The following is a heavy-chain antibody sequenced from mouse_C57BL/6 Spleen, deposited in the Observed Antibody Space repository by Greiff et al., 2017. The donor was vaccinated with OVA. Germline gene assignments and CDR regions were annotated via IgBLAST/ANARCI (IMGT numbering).Heavy chain of an antibody. CDR1: GFTFSSYA. V-gene: IGHV5-4*01. D-gene: IGHD1-1*01. CDR3: ARGGDGSRSWFAY. CDR2: ISGGGSYT. J-gene: IGHJ3*01. Sequence: EVQLVESGGDLVKPGGSLKLSCEASGFTFSSYAMYWVRQTPEKRLEWVANISGGGSYTYYPDNVKGRFTISRDNAKNNLYLQMSRLRSEDTAVYYCARGGDGSRSWFAYWGQGTLVTVSA.